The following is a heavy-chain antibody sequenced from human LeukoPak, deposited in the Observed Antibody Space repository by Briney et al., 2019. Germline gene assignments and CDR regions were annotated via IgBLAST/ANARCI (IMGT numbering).Heavy chain of an antibody. J-gene: IGHJ4*02. Sequence: ASVKVSCKASGGTFSSYAISWVRQAPGQGLEWMGIINPSGGSTSYAQKFQGRVTMTRDTSTSTVYMELSSLRSEDTAVYYCARDLQDPLYYFDYWGQGTLVTVSS. CDR2: INPSGGST. CDR3: ARDLQDPLYYFDY. CDR1: GGTFSSYA. V-gene: IGHV1-46*01.